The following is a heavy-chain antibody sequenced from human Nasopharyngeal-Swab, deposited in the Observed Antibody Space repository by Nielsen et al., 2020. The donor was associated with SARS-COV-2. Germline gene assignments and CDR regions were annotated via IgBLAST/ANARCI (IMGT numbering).Heavy chain of an antibody. CDR2: SYHSGST. CDR1: GYSISSGYY. Sequence: GSLRLSCTVSGYSISSGYYWGWIRQPPGKGLEWIGSSYHSGSTYYNPSIKRRVTISVDTSKNQFSLKLSSVTAADTAVYYCAREGYSYGNNWFDPWGQGTLVTVSS. D-gene: IGHD5-18*01. CDR3: AREGYSYGNNWFDP. V-gene: IGHV4-38-2*02. J-gene: IGHJ5*02.